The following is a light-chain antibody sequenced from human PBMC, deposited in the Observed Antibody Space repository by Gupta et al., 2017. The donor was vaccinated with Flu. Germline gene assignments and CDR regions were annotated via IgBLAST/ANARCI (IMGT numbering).Light chain of an antibody. CDR2: GAS. CDR3: QQYNNWPPWT. CDR1: QSVSSN. J-gene: IGKJ1*01. V-gene: IGKV3-15*01. Sequence: EIAMTQSPATLSVSPGERATLSCRASQSVSSNLAWYQQKPGQAPRLLIYGASTRATGIPARFRGSGSGTEFTLTISSLQSEDFAVYYCQQYNNWPPWTFGQGTKVEIK.